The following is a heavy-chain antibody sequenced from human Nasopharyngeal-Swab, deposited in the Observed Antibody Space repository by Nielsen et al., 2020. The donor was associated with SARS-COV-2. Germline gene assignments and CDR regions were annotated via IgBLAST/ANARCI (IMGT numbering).Heavy chain of an antibody. Sequence: GESLKISCAASGITFSDYYMSWIRQAPGKGLEWVSYISSSGSTIYYADSVKGRFTISRDNAKNSLYLQMNSLRAEDTAVYYCARGEVVAVRADAFDIWGQGTMVTVSS. V-gene: IGHV3-11*04. CDR2: ISSSGSTI. CDR1: GITFSDYY. J-gene: IGHJ3*02. D-gene: IGHD2-15*01. CDR3: ARGEVVAVRADAFDI.